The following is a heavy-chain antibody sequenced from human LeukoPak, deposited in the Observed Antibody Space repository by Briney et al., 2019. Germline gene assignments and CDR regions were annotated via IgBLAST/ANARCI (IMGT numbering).Heavy chain of an antibody. V-gene: IGHV1-2*02. CDR2: INPNSGGT. J-gene: IGHJ4*02. CDR3: ARDREELRYFDWLFYFDY. CDR1: GYTFTGYY. Sequence: GASVKVSCKASGYTFTGYYMHWVRQAPGQGLEWMGWINPNSGGTNYAQKFQGRVTMTRDTSISTAYMELSRLRSDDTAVYYCARDREELRYFDWLFYFDYWGQGTLVTVSS. D-gene: IGHD3-9*01.